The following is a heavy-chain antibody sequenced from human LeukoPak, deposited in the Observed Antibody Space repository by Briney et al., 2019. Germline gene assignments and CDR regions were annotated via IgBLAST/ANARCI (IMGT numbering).Heavy chain of an antibody. CDR1: GGSISSSSYY. CDR3: ARVSSDFDY. J-gene: IGHJ4*02. CDR2: IYYSGST. V-gene: IGHV4-39*07. Sequence: SETLSLTCTVSGGSISSSSYYWGWIRQPPGKGLEWIGSIYYSGSTYYNPSLKSRVTISVDTSKNQFSLKLSSVTAADTAVYYCARVSSDFDYWGQGTLVTVSS. D-gene: IGHD6-13*01.